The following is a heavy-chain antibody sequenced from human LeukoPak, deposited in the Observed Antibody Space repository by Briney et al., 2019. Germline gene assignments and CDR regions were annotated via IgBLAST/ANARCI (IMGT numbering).Heavy chain of an antibody. CDR3: AKRITVAAGNYFDS. Sequence: GGSLRLSCVGSGFSFSSFAMTWVRQAPGKGLEWVSTIYGGGANTFYADSVKGRFTISRDDSKNMQFLQMDSLRPEDTAVYFCAKRITVAAGNYFDSWGQGTLVTVSS. CDR1: GFSFSSFA. J-gene: IGHJ4*02. CDR2: IYGGGANT. D-gene: IGHD6-19*01. V-gene: IGHV3-23*01.